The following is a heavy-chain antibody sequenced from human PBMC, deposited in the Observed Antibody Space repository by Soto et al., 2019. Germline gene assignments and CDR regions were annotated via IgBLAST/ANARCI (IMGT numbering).Heavy chain of an antibody. CDR1: GFSFNDYA. CDR3: SRGTYYPQSSGLHADY. J-gene: IGHJ4*02. D-gene: IGHD3-22*01. CDR2: ISSDGHHQ. V-gene: IGHV3-30*03. Sequence: GGSLRLSCAASGFSFNDYAMYWVRQAPGQGLEWVAIISSDGHHQFYLDNLRGRFTVSRDNSKNTLYLQMNSLRPEDTAVYYCSRGTYYPQSSGLHADYWGPGTVVTVSS.